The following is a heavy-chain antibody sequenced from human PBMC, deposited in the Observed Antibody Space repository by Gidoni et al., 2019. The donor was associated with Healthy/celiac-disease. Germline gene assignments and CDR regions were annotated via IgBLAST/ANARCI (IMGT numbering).Heavy chain of an antibody. CDR3: ARDREIYCSSTSCYAADGSLDY. V-gene: IGHV6-1*01. CDR2: TYYRSKWYN. Sequence: NSAAWNWIRQSPSRGLEWLGRTYYRSKWYNDYAVSVKSRITINPDTSKNQFSLQLNSVTPEDTAVYYCARDREIYCSSTSCYAADGSLDYWCQGTLVTVSS. CDR1: NSAA. J-gene: IGHJ4*02. D-gene: IGHD2-2*01.